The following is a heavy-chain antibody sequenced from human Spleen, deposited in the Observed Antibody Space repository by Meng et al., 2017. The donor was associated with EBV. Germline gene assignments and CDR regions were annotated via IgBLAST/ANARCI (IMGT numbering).Heavy chain of an antibody. CDR3: ARRGLTTGWFDP. D-gene: IGHD4-11*01. J-gene: IGHJ5*02. Sequence: VQLIESGGGVVRPGRSLRLSCAASGFRFSDYDMHWVRQVPGKGLESVALISRDGNSKYYVDSVKGRFTVSRDNSQNTLFLQMNSLRAEDTAVYYCARRGLTTGWFDPWGQGTLVTASS. CDR2: ISRDGNSK. CDR1: GFRFSDYD. V-gene: IGHV3-30*03.